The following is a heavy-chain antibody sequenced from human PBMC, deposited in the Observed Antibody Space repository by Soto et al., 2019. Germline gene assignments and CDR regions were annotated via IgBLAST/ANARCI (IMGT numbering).Heavy chain of an antibody. V-gene: IGHV3-23*01. J-gene: IGHJ5*02. CDR3: AKSRTTVVRPWFDP. CDR1: GFTCSSYA. D-gene: IGHD4-17*01. Sequence: GGALRLSCAASGFTCSSYAMSWVRQAPGKGLEWVSAISGSGGSTYYADSVKGRFTISRDNSKNTLYLQMNSLRAEDTAVYYCAKSRTTVVRPWFDPRGQGTLVTVSS. CDR2: ISGSGGST.